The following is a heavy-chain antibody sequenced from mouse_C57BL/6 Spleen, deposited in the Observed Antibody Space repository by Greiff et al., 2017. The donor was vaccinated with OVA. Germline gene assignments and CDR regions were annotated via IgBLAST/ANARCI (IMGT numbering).Heavy chain of an antibody. Sequence: QVQLQQPGTELVKPGASVKLSCKASGYTFTSHWMHWVKQRPGQGLEWIGNINPSNGGTNYNEKFKSKATLTVDKSSSTAYMQLSSLTSEDSAVYYCARSDYGSSPFAYWGQGTLVTVSA. J-gene: IGHJ3*01. D-gene: IGHD1-1*01. CDR3: ARSDYGSSPFAY. V-gene: IGHV1-53*01. CDR1: GYTFTSHW. CDR2: INPSNGGT.